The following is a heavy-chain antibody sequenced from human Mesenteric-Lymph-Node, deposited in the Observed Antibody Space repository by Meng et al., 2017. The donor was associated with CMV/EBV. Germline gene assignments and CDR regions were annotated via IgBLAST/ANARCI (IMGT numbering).Heavy chain of an antibody. CDR1: GFTVSSNY. CDR2: INWNGGST. CDR3: ARVRYYDFWSGYDAFDI. V-gene: IGHV3-20*04. Sequence: GESLKISCAASGFTVSSNYMNWVRQAPGKGLEWVSGINWNGGSTGYADSVKGRFTISRDNAKNSLYLQMNSLRAEDTALYYCARVRYYDFWSGYDAFDIWGQGTMVTVSS. J-gene: IGHJ3*02. D-gene: IGHD3-3*01.